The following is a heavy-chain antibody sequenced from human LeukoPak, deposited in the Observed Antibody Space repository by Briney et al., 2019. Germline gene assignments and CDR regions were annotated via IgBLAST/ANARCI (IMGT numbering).Heavy chain of an antibody. J-gene: IGHJ5*02. CDR3: ARTAKTYQLYGSGSTPPNWFDP. CDR2: IYPGDSDT. Sequence: PGESLQISCQGSGYSFTSYWIGWVRQLPGKGLEWMGIIYPGDSDTRYSPSFQGQVTISADKSISTAYLQWSSLKASDTAMYYCARTAKTYQLYGSGSTPPNWFDPWGQGTLVTVSS. CDR1: GYSFTSYW. D-gene: IGHD3-10*01. V-gene: IGHV5-51*01.